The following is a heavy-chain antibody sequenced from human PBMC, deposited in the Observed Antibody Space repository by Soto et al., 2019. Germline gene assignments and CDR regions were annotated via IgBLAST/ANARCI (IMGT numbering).Heavy chain of an antibody. V-gene: IGHV3-23*01. CDR1: GFGFGSYA. CDR2: ISGSGLVT. CDR3: ARTRGTHCSGGSWYYFDI. Sequence: AQLSESGGGLVRPGGSLRVSCAASGFGFGSYAMAWIRQAPGKGLEWVSSISGSGLVTYYADSVRGRFAVSRDNSRNTLFLQMNSLRAEDTAVYYCARTRGTHCSGGSWYYFDIWGRGTLVSV. D-gene: IGHD2-15*01. J-gene: IGHJ4*02.